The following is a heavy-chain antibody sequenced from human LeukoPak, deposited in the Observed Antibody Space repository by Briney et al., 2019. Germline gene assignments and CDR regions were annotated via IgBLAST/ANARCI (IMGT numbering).Heavy chain of an antibody. CDR3: ARARDYDFWSGYYSHGYYYGMDV. CDR1: GGSFSGYY. Sequence: SETLSLTCAVYGGSFSGYYWSWIRQPPGKGLEWIGYIYYSGSTNYNPSLKSRVTISVDTSKNQFSLKLSSVTAADTAVYYCARARDYDFWSGYYSHGYYYGMDVWGQGTTVTVSS. J-gene: IGHJ6*02. CDR2: IYYSGST. V-gene: IGHV4-59*01. D-gene: IGHD3-3*01.